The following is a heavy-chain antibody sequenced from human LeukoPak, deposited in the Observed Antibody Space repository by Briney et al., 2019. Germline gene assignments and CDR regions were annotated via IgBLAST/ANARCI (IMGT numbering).Heavy chain of an antibody. D-gene: IGHD6-6*01. CDR1: GESFSAYF. Sequence: SETLSLTCAVHGESFSAYFWSWIRQVPGKGLEWIGEIDHRGSSSNNPPLKSRATISVDTSKNHFSLSLTSATAADTAVYYCATRSSTLAAARCFDDWGQGTVVTVSS. CDR3: ATRSSTLAAARCFDD. CDR2: IDHRGSS. V-gene: IGHV4-34*04. J-gene: IGHJ4*03.